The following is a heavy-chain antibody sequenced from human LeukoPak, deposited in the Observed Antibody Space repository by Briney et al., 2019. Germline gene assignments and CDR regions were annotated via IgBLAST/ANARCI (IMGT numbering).Heavy chain of an antibody. Sequence: GESLQISCKGSGYSFTSYWIGWVRQMPGKGLEWMGIIYPGDSDTRYSPSFQGQVTISADKSISTAYLQWSSLKASDTAMYYCARQVAGTNYYYYGMDVWGQGTTVTVSS. CDR2: IYPGDSDT. V-gene: IGHV5-51*01. CDR1: GYSFTSYW. J-gene: IGHJ6*02. CDR3: ARQVAGTNYYYYGMDV. D-gene: IGHD6-19*01.